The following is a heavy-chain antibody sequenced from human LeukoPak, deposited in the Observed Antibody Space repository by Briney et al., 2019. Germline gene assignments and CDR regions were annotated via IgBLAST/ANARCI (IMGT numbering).Heavy chain of an antibody. CDR2: ISAYNGNT. Sequence: ASVKVSCKASGYTFTSYVISWVRQAPGQGLEWMGWISAYNGNTNYAQKLQDRVTMTTDTSTTTAYMELSSLRSEDTAVYYCATEEGAALLGYWGQGTLVTVSS. CDR3: ATEEGAALLGY. J-gene: IGHJ4*02. D-gene: IGHD1-26*01. V-gene: IGHV1-18*01. CDR1: GYTFTSYV.